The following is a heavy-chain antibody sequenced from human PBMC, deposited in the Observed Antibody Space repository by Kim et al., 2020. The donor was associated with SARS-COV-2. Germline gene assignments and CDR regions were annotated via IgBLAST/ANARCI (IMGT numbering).Heavy chain of an antibody. CDR3: ASNVDRDSFYYYGMDV. Sequence: VRGRFTIARDNAKNSLYLQMNSLRAEDTAVYYCASNVDRDSFYYYGMDVWGQGTTVTVSS. D-gene: IGHD2-15*01. J-gene: IGHJ6*02. V-gene: IGHV3-21*01.